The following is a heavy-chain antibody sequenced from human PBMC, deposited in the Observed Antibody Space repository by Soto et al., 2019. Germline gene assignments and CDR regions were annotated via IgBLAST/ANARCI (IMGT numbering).Heavy chain of an antibody. V-gene: IGHV1-18*01. CDR1: GYTFTNYA. Sequence: ASVKVSCKASGYTFTNYAVSWVRKAPGQGLEWMGWIGGYKGNTNYAQKLQGRVTLTTDTSTSTAYMELRSLRSDDTAVYYCAPHTLDTGMPSGYWGQGTLVNVSS. CDR2: IGGYKGNT. J-gene: IGHJ4*02. CDR3: APHTLDTGMPSGY. D-gene: IGHD5-18*01.